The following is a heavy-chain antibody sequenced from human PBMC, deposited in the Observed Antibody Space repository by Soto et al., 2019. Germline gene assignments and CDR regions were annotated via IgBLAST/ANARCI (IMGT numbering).Heavy chain of an antibody. D-gene: IGHD3-22*01. Sequence: EVQLVQSGAEVKKPGESLKISCQGSGYSFTKYWIGWVRQMPGKGLEWMGVIYPGDSDTKYSPSFQGHVTISVDKTTSTAFQQWTNLKASDTAVYYCARHYYPNPKLKYCFFYGLDIWGPGTTVTVSS. V-gene: IGHV5-51*01. CDR3: ARHYYPNPKLKYCFFYGLDI. CDR1: GYSFTKYW. CDR2: IYPGDSDT. J-gene: IGHJ6*02.